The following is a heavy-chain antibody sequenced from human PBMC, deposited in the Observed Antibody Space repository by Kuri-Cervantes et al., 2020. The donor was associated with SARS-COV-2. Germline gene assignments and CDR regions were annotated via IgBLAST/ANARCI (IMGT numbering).Heavy chain of an antibody. CDR1: GFTFSSYA. D-gene: IGHD2-2*02. J-gene: IGHJ6*03. CDR2: IRYDGSNK. V-gene: IGHV3-30*02. CDR3: AKDPVGGYCSSTSCYRRDYYYMDV. Sequence: GESLKISCAASGFTFSSYAMSWVRQAPGKGLEWVAFIRYDGSNKYYADSVKGRFTISRDNSKNTLYLQMNSLRAEDTAVYYCAKDPVGGYCSSTSCYRRDYYYMDVWGKGTTVTVSS.